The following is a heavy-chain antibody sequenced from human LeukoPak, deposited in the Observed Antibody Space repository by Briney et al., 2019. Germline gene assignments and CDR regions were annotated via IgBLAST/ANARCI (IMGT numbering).Heavy chain of an antibody. CDR2: IKTKTDGGTT. D-gene: IGHD5-18*01. Sequence: SGGSLRLSCEASGFTFRNASMTWVRQAPGKGLEWVGRIKTKTDGGTTDYAAPVKGRFIISRDDSKNTLYLQMNSLKTEDTAVYFCAHRNTAMVRIDYWGQGTLVTVPS. J-gene: IGHJ4*02. CDR3: AHRNTAMVRIDY. CDR1: GFTFRNAS. V-gene: IGHV3-15*01.